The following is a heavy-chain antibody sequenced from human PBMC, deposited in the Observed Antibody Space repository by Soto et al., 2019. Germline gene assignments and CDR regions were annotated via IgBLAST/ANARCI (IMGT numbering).Heavy chain of an antibody. J-gene: IGHJ4*02. CDR2: FSGGSGNT. D-gene: IGHD1-1*01. CDR3: ARWNGYGDY. CDR1: GFSISTYG. V-gene: IGHV3-23*01. Sequence: EVQLLESGGGLAQPGGSLRLSCAASGFSISTYGVTWVRQAPGKGLEWVSGFSGGSGNTYYADSVKGRFTISRDNSKNTVYLQMNSLRAEDTAVYYCARWNGYGDYWGQGTLVTVSS.